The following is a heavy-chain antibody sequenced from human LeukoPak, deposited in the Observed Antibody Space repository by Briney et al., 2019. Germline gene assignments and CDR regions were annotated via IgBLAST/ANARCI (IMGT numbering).Heavy chain of an antibody. CDR2: INSDGSST. Sequence: GGSLRLSCAASGITFSSYWMHWVRQAPGKGLVWVSRINSDGSSTSYADSVKGRFTISRDNAKNTLYLQMKSLRAEDTAVYYCAREGDIVATDWFDPWGQGTLVTVSS. D-gene: IGHD5-12*01. CDR3: AREGDIVATDWFDP. V-gene: IGHV3-74*01. J-gene: IGHJ5*02. CDR1: GITFSSYW.